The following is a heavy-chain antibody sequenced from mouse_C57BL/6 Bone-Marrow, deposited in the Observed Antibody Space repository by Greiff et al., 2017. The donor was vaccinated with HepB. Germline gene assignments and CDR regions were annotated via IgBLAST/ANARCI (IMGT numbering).Heavy chain of an antibody. Sequence: VKLQQSGAELARPGASVKLSCKASGYTFTSYGISWVKQRTGQGLEWIGEIYPRSGNTYYNEKFKGKATLTADKSSSTAYMERRSLTSEDSAVYFCARSCWFDYWGQGTTLTVSS. CDR1: GYTFTSYG. CDR3: ARSCWFDY. V-gene: IGHV1-81*01. J-gene: IGHJ2*01. CDR2: IYPRSGNT.